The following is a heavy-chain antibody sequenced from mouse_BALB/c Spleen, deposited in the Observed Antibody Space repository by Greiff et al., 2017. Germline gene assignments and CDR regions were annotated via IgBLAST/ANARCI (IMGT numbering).Heavy chain of an antibody. Sequence: DVKLVESGGGLVKPGGSLKLSCAASGFTFSSYTMSWVRQTPEKRLEWVATISSGGGNTYYPDSVKGRFTISRDNAKNNLYLQMSSLRSEDTALYYCAKARARGYYYAMDYWGQGTSVTVSS. CDR1: GFTFSSYT. V-gene: IGHV5-9*03. CDR2: ISSGGGNT. CDR3: AKARARGYYYAMDY. J-gene: IGHJ4*01. D-gene: IGHD3-1*01.